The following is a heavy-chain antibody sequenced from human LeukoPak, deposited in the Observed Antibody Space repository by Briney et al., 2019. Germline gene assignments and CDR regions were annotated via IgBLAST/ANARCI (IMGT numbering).Heavy chain of an antibody. D-gene: IGHD3-10*01. CDR1: GYTFTTYG. CDR2: ISGYNGNP. CDR3: ARDKGLLWFGEEYYYYGMDV. Sequence: ASVKVSRKTSGYTFTTYGISSVRPPPRQGLEWMGWISGYNGNPNYAQQIQGRVTMTTDTSTSTASMELRSLRSDDTAVYYCARDKGLLWFGEEYYYYGMDVWGQGTTVTVSS. V-gene: IGHV1-18*01. J-gene: IGHJ6*02.